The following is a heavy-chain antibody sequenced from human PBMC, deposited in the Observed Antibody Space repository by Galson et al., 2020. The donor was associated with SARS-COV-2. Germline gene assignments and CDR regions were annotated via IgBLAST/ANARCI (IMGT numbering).Heavy chain of an antibody. D-gene: IGHD6-19*01. Sequence: SQASETLSLTCAVYGGSFSGYFWSWIRQPPGKGLEWIGEINDSGNTNYNPSLKSRVTISEDASKNQFSLKVNSVTAADTAVYYCARGPVKAVPGGHYYYGMDVWGQGTTVTVSS. V-gene: IGHV4-34*01. CDR1: GGSFSGYF. CDR3: ARGPVKAVPGGHYYYGMDV. J-gene: IGHJ6*02. CDR2: INDSGNT.